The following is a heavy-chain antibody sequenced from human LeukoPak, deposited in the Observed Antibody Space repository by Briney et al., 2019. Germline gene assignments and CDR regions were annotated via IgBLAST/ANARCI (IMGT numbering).Heavy chain of an antibody. Sequence: VASVKVSCKASGYTFTGYHMHWVRQAPGQGLEWMGWISAYNGNTNYAQKLQGRVTMTTDTSTSTAYMELRSLRSDDTAVYYCARDLGRATRDYWGQGTLVTVSS. CDR1: GYTFTGYH. J-gene: IGHJ4*02. CDR2: ISAYNGNT. D-gene: IGHD1-26*01. CDR3: ARDLGRATRDY. V-gene: IGHV1-18*04.